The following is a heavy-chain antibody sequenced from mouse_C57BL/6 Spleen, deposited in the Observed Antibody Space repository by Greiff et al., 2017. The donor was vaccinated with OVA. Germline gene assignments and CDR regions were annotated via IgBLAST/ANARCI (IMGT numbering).Heavy chain of an antibody. V-gene: IGHV1-20*01. CDR1: GYSFTGYF. Sequence: EVQLQQSGPELVKPGDSVKISCKASGYSFTGYFMNWVMQSHGKSLEWIGRINPYNGDTFYNQKFKGKATLTVDKSSSTAHRELRSLTSEDSAVYYCARRVTTVVAHWYFDVWGTGTTVTVSS. CDR2: INPYNGDT. D-gene: IGHD1-1*01. J-gene: IGHJ1*03. CDR3: ARRVTTVVAHWYFDV.